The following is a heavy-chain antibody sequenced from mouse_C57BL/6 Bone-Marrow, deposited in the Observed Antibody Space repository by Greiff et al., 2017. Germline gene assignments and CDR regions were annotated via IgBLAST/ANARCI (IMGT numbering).Heavy chain of an antibody. J-gene: IGHJ1*03. D-gene: IGHD1-1*01. CDR3: VAFYYDGSSTGYFDV. CDR1: GFSFNTYA. V-gene: IGHV10-1*01. CDR2: IRSKSNNYAT. Sequence: EVKLEESGGGLVQPKGSLKLSCAASGFSFNTYAMNWVRQAPGKGLEWVARIRSKSNNYATYYADSVKDRFTISRDDSESMLYLQMNNLKTEDTAMYYGVAFYYDGSSTGYFDVWGTGTTVTVSS.